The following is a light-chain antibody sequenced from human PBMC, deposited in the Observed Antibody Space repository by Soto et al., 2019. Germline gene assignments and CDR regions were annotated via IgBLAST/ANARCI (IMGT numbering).Light chain of an antibody. CDR1: QSVSSSY. CDR2: GAS. Sequence: IVMTQSPASLSVPPGERATLSCRAIQSVSSSYLAWYQQKPGQAPRLLIYGASSRATGIPDRFSGSGSGTDFTLTIRRLEPEDFAVYYCQQYGSSYPWTFGQGTKVDI. V-gene: IGKV3-20*01. CDR3: QQYGSSYPWT. J-gene: IGKJ1*01.